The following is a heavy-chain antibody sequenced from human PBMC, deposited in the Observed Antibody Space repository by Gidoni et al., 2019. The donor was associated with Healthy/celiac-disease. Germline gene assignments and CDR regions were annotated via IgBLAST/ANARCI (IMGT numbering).Heavy chain of an antibody. CDR1: GGSISSSSYY. D-gene: IGHD6-19*01. CDR2: IYYSGST. CDR3: ARQRSGWPKPDNWFDP. V-gene: IGHV4-39*01. J-gene: IGHJ5*02. Sequence: QLQLQESGPGLVKPSETLSLTCTVSGGSISSSSYYWGWLRQPPGKGLEWIGSIYYSGSTYYNPSLKSRVTISVDTSKNQFSLKLSSVTAADTAVYYCARQRSGWPKPDNWFDPWGQGTLVTVSS.